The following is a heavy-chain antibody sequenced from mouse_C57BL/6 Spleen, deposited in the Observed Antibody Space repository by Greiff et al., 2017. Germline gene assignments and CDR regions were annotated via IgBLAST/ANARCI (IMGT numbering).Heavy chain of an antibody. D-gene: IGHD1-1*01. CDR1: GYTFTSYW. V-gene: IGHV1-52*01. Sequence: VQLQQPGAELVRPGSSVKLSCKASGYTFTSYWMHWVKQRPIQGLEWIGNIDPSDSETHYNQKFKDKDTLTVDKSSRTAYMQLSSLTSEDSAVYYCARNPPITTVVEDWYFDVWGTGTTVTVSS. CDR3: ARNPPITTVVEDWYFDV. J-gene: IGHJ1*03. CDR2: IDPSDSET.